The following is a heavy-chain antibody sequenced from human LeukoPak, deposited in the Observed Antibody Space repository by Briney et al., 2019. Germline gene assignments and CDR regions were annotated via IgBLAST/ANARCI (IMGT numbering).Heavy chain of an antibody. D-gene: IGHD5-12*01. CDR2: INSDGSST. J-gene: IGHJ4*02. CDR3: ARAQHSGYERYQYYFDY. Sequence: GGSLRLSCAASGFTFSSYWMHWVGQAPGKGLVWVSRINSDGSSTNYADSVKGRFTISRDNAKNTLYLQMNSLRAEDTAVYYCARAQHSGYERYQYYFDYWGQGTLVTVSS. V-gene: IGHV3-74*01. CDR1: GFTFSSYW.